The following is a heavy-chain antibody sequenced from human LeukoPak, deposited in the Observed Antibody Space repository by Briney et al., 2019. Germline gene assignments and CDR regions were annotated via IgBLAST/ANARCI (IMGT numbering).Heavy chain of an antibody. V-gene: IGHV4-59*08. Sequence: PSETLSLTCTVPGGSISSYYWSWIRQPPGKGLEWIGYIYYSGSTNYNPSLKSRVTISVDTSKNQFSLKLSSVTAADTAVYYCARAGDYYDSSGYQVDYWGQGTLVTVSS. CDR2: IYYSGST. J-gene: IGHJ4*02. CDR3: ARAGDYYDSSGYQVDY. CDR1: GGSISSYY. D-gene: IGHD3-22*01.